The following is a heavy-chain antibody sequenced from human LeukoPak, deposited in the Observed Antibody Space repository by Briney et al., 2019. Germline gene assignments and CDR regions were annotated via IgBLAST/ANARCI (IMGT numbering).Heavy chain of an antibody. V-gene: IGHV3-30*18. J-gene: IGHJ4*02. CDR3: AKTSSGSTHLGYYFDY. CDR1: GFTFSSYG. CDR2: ISYDGSNK. Sequence: GGSLRLSCAASGFTFSSYGMHWVRQAPGKGLEWVAVISYDGSNKYYADSVKGRFTTSRDNSKNTLYLQMNSLRAEDTAVYYCAKTSSGSTHLGYYFDYWGQGTLVTVSS. D-gene: IGHD3-22*01.